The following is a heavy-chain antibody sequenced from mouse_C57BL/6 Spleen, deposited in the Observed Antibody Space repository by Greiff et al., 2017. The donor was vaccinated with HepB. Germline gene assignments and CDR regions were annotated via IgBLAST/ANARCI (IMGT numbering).Heavy chain of an antibody. CDR2: IHPNSGST. Sequence: QVQLQQPGAELVKPGASVKLSCKASGYTFTSYWMHWVKQRPGQGLEWIGMIHPNSGSTNYNEKFKSKATLTVDKSSSTAYMKLSSLTSEDSAVYYCARNDGYFFMDYWGQGTSVTVSS. CDR1: GYTFTSYW. V-gene: IGHV1-64*01. J-gene: IGHJ4*01. CDR3: ARNDGYFFMDY. D-gene: IGHD2-3*01.